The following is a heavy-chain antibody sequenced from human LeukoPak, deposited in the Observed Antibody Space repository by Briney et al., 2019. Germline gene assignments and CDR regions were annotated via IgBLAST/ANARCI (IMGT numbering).Heavy chain of an antibody. D-gene: IGHD4-23*01. J-gene: IGHJ6*03. CDR1: GGSISSSSYY. V-gene: IGHV4-39*07. Sequence: SETLSLTCTVSGGSISSSSYYWGWIRQPPGKGLEWIGRIYTSGSNNYNPSLKSRVTMSVDTSKNQFSLKLSSVIAADTAMYYCAREVADYGGYYYYHYMDVWGKGTTVTISS. CDR3: AREVADYGGYYYYHYMDV. CDR2: IYTSGSN.